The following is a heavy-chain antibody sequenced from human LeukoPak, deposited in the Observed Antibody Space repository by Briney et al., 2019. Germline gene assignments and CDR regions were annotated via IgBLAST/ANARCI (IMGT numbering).Heavy chain of an antibody. D-gene: IGHD3-10*01. CDR2: IIPIFGTT. CDR1: GYTFTGYY. J-gene: IGHJ6*03. V-gene: IGHV1-69*06. CDR3: ARARFPYYRLSGADSYFMDV. Sequence: ASVKVSCKASGYTFTGYYMHWVRQAPGQGLEWMGGIIPIFGTTNYAQKFRGRVTITADKSTSTAYMELSSLRSEDTGVYYCARARFPYYRLSGADSYFMDVWGKGTTVTVSS.